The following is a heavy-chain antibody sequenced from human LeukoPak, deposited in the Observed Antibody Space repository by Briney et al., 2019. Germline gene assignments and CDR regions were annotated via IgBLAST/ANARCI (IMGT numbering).Heavy chain of an antibody. V-gene: IGHV1-2*02. CDR1: GYTFTGYS. J-gene: IGHJ6*04. D-gene: IGHD3-3*01. CDR2: INPNSGGT. Sequence: ASVKVSCKASGYTFTGYSMHWVRQAPGQGLEWMGWINPNSGGTNYAQKFQGRATMTRDTSISTAYMELSRLRSDDTAVYYCARDVYDFWSGYGLFLDVWGKGTTVTVSS. CDR3: ARDVYDFWSGYGLFLDV.